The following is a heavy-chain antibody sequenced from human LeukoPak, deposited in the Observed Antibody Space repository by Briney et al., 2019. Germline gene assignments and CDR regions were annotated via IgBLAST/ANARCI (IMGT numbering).Heavy chain of an antibody. J-gene: IGHJ4*02. V-gene: IGHV3-15*01. CDR2: IKSKTDGGTT. CDR3: TTDRDYVSLIDY. Sequence: PGGALRLSCAASGFTYSNAWMNWVRQAPAKGLEWVGRIKSKTDGGTTDYAAPVKGRFTISTDDSKNTLYLHMNSLKTEDTAVYYCTTDRDYVSLIDYWGQGTLVTVSS. D-gene: IGHD4-17*01. CDR1: GFTYSNAW.